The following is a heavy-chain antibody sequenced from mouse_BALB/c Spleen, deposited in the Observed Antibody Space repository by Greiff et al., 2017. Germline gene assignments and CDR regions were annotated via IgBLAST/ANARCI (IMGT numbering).Heavy chain of an antibody. Sequence: DVKLVESGGDLVKPGGSLKLSCAASGFTFSSYGMSWVRQTPDKRLEWVATISSGGSYTYYPDSVKGRFTISRDNAKNTLYLQMSSLKSEDTAMYYCARHGPLYYYGSSFPHYFDYWGQGTTLTVSS. CDR1: GFTFSSYG. J-gene: IGHJ2*01. D-gene: IGHD1-1*01. CDR3: ARHGPLYYYGSSFPHYFDY. V-gene: IGHV5-6*02. CDR2: ISSGGSYT.